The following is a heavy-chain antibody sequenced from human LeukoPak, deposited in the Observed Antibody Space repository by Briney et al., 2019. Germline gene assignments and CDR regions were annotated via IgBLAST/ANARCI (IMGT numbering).Heavy chain of an antibody. Sequence: GASVKVSCKASGYTFTGYYMHWVRQAPGQGLEWMAWINPNSGGTYYAQNFHDRITMTRDTSISTAYVELSRLRSDDTAIYYCARANALYRSSTSCLFDYWGQGTLVTVSS. CDR2: INPNSGGT. J-gene: IGHJ4*02. D-gene: IGHD2-2*01. V-gene: IGHV1-2*02. CDR3: ARANALYRSSTSCLFDY. CDR1: GYTFTGYY.